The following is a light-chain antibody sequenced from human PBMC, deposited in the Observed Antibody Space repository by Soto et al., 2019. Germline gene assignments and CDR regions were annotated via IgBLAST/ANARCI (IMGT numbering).Light chain of an antibody. CDR3: QVWDSSSESVL. V-gene: IGLV3-21*04. J-gene: IGLJ2*01. CDR2: DNS. CDR1: NIGAKS. Sequence: SYELTQPPSVSLAPGKTASITCGGNNIGAKSVHWYQQKPGQAPVLVIYDNSDRPSGTPERFSGSNSGNTATLTISRVEAGDEADYYCQVWDSSSESVLFGGGTKVTVL.